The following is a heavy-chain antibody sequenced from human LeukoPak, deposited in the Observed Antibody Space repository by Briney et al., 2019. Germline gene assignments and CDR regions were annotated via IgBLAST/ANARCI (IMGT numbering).Heavy chain of an antibody. Sequence: ASVKVSCKASDYTFTSYGISWVRQAPGQGLEWMGWISTYNGNTNYAQKLQGRVTMTTDTSTSTANMELRSLRSDDTAMYYCARGGPFSIAAARVYYFDYWGQGTLVTVSS. J-gene: IGHJ4*02. CDR2: ISTYNGNT. CDR3: ARGGPFSIAAARVYYFDY. D-gene: IGHD6-13*01. CDR1: DYTFTSYG. V-gene: IGHV1-18*01.